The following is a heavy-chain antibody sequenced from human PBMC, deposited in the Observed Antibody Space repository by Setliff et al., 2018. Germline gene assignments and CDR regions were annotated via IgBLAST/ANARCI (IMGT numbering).Heavy chain of an antibody. CDR3: ARDASASDGRNAFDI. V-gene: IGHV4-39*07. Sequence: LSLTCTVPGGSISDNGYFWGWVRQPPGKGLEWIGNIYFGGNTYFNPSFKSRVTMSIDTSNSQFSLKLSSVTAADTAIYYCARDASASDGRNAFDICGQGTMVTVSS. D-gene: IGHD1-26*01. CDR2: IYFGGNT. CDR1: GGSISDNGYF. J-gene: IGHJ3*02.